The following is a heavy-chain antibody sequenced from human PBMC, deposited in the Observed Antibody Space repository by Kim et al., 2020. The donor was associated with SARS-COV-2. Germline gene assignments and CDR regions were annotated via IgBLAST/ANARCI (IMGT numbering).Heavy chain of an antibody. Sequence: SPSFQGQVTISADKSISTAYLQWSSLKASDTAMYYCARHYDSSGYYEDYWGQGTLVTVSS. CDR3: ARHYDSSGYYEDY. V-gene: IGHV5-51*01. D-gene: IGHD3-22*01. J-gene: IGHJ4*02.